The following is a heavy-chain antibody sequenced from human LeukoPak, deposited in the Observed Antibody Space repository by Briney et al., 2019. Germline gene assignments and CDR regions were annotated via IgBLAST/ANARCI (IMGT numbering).Heavy chain of an antibody. J-gene: IGHJ4*02. CDR1: GGSISSDIW. Sequence: PSETLSLTCAVSGGSISSDIWWSWVRQPPGKGLEWIGEIYHSGTTTYNPSLTSRVNISVDKSKNQFSLQLSSVTAADTAVYYCARRITGILAPFDYWAQGTLVTVSS. V-gene: IGHV4-4*02. CDR3: ARRITGILAPFDY. D-gene: IGHD1-20*01. CDR2: IYHSGTT.